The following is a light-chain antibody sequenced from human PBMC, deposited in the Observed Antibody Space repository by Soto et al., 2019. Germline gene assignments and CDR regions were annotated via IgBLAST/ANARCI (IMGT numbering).Light chain of an antibody. Sequence: DIVMTQSPDSLAVSLGERATINCKSSQSVLYSDNNKNYLAWYQQKPGQPPKLLIYWASTRESGVPDRFSGSGSGTDFTLTISSLQAEDVAVYYCQQYYSTITFGQGTRLENK. V-gene: IGKV4-1*01. J-gene: IGKJ5*01. CDR2: WAS. CDR1: QSVLYSDNNKNY. CDR3: QQYYSTIT.